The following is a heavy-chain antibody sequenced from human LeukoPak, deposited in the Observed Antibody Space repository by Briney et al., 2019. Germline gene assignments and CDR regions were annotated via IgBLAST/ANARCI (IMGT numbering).Heavy chain of an antibody. CDR1: GYSITSSSW. CDR2: IYHSGTT. V-gene: IGHV4-28*03. J-gene: IGHJ5*02. Sequence: SDTLSLTCAVSGYSITSSSWWGWIRQPPGKGLEWIGYIYHSGTTYYNPSLQSRVTMSVDTSKNQFSLKLSSVTAADTAVYYCARAPYCSSTSCYAWRWFDPWGQGTLVTVSS. D-gene: IGHD2-2*01. CDR3: ARAPYCSSTSCYAWRWFDP.